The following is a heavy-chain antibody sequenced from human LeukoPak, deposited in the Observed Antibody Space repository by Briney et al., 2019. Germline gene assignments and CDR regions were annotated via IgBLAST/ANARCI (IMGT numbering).Heavy chain of an antibody. CDR3: ARQGYDFWSGYPGHYYYYMDV. V-gene: IGHV4-39*01. D-gene: IGHD3-3*01. CDR1: GGSIGSSSYY. J-gene: IGHJ6*03. Sequence: SETLSLTCTVSGGSIGSSSYYWGWIRQPPGKGLEWIGSIYYSGSTYYNPSLKSRVTISVDTSKNQFSLKLSSVTAADTAVYYCARQGYDFWSGYPGHYYYYMDVWGKGTTVTVSS. CDR2: IYYSGST.